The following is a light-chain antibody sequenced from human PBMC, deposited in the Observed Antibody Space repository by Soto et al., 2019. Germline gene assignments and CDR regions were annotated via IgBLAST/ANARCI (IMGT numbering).Light chain of an antibody. Sequence: QSVLTQPPSVSGAPGQRVTISCTGSSSNIGAGYDVPWYQQLPGTAPKLLIYGNSNRPSGVPDRFSGSKSGTSASLAITGLQAEDEADYYCQSYDSSLSGFYVFGTGTKVTV. CDR1: SSNIGAGYD. J-gene: IGLJ1*01. CDR3: QSYDSSLSGFYV. V-gene: IGLV1-40*01. CDR2: GNS.